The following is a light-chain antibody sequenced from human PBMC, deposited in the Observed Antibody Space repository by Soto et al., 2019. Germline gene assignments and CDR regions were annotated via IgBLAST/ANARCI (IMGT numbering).Light chain of an antibody. CDR3: QKYNSGGT. CDR2: AAS. J-gene: IGKJ3*01. V-gene: IGKV1-27*01. CDR1: QGISNY. Sequence: DIPMTQSPSSLSASVGDRVTITCRASQGISNYLAWYQQKPGKVPKLLIYAASTLQSGVPSRFSGSGSGTDFTLTISSLQPEDVATYYCQKYNSGGTFGRGTKVDIK.